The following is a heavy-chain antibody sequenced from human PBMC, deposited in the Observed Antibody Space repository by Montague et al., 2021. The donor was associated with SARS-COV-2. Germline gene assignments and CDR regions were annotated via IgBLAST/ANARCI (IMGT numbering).Heavy chain of an antibody. J-gene: IGHJ6*02. V-gene: IGHV4-59*01. D-gene: IGHD2-15*01. CDR3: ARAGGGSSYNYYGLDV. CDR1: GGSINSFY. Sequence: SETLSLTCSISGGSINSFYWYWFRQSPGKGLVWIGYVYYTGGTNYNPSLKSRATISVDTSKNQFSLTVVSVTAADTAVCYCARAGGGSSYNYYGLDVWGQGTTVTVSS. CDR2: VYYTGGT.